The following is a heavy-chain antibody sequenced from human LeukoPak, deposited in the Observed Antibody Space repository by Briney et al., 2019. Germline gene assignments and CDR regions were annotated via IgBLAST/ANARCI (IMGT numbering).Heavy chain of an antibody. CDR3: AASGVEMATIGVYYYYYMDV. V-gene: IGHV1-8*01. CDR1: GYTFTSYD. J-gene: IGHJ6*03. Sequence: GASVKVSCKASGYTFTSYDNNWVRQATGQGLEWMGWMNPNSGNTGYAQKFQGRVTMTRNTSIHTAYMELSSLRSEDTAVYYCAASGVEMATIGVYYYYYMDVWGKGTTVTVSS. D-gene: IGHD5-24*01. CDR2: MNPNSGNT.